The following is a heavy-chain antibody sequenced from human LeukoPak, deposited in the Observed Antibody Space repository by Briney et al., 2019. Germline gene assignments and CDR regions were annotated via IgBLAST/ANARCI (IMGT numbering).Heavy chain of an antibody. CDR1: GYSFSTQW. CDR3: ARLTVSVPGDCLDY. Sequence: GESLKISCKASGYSFSTQWIAWVRQMPGKGLEWMGAVYPGDADTKYSPSFQGQVTISADRSTGTAYLQWSSLKASDTAIYYCARLTVSVPGDCLDYWGQGTLVTVSS. V-gene: IGHV5-51*01. J-gene: IGHJ4*02. CDR2: VYPGDADT. D-gene: IGHD2-21*02.